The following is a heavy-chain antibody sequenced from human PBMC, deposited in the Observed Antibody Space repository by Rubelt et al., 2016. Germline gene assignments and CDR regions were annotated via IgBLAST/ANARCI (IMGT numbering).Heavy chain of an antibody. CDR2: IRSKTDGETA. CDR1: DFTFSSAW. J-gene: IGHJ3*02. CDR3: ARDPYSSGWDDAFDI. Sequence: EVQLVESGGGLVKPGGSLRLSCAASDFTFSSAWMNWVRQAPGKGLEWVGRIRSKTDGETAEYPAPVKGRFTISRDDSKNMLYLQMNSLKTEDTAMYYCARDPYSSGWDDAFDIWGQGTMVTVSS. D-gene: IGHD6-19*01. V-gene: IGHV3-15*07.